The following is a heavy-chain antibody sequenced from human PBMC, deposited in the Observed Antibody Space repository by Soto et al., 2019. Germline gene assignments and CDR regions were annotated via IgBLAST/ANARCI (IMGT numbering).Heavy chain of an antibody. D-gene: IGHD6-13*01. Sequence: PSDTLSLTCTVSGGSISSYYWSWIRQPPGKGLEWIGYIFYCGSTNYNPSLKSRITISAGTSKNQFSLKLTSVTDADTAVYYCAYSSSYDDAKLDYWGQGTLVTVSS. CDR2: IFYCGST. CDR1: GGSISSYY. V-gene: IGHV4-59*01. CDR3: AYSSSYDDAKLDY. J-gene: IGHJ4*02.